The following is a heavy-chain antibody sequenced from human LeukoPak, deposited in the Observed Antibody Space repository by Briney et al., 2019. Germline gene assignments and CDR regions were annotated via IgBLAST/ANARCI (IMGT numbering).Heavy chain of an antibody. D-gene: IGHD3-22*01. Sequence: ASVKVSCKASGYTFTSYGISWVRQAPGQGLEWMGWISAYNGNTNYAQKLQGRVTMTTGTSTSTAYMELRSLRSDDTAVYYCARDGALYYGSSGYLDYWGQGTLVTVSS. J-gene: IGHJ4*02. V-gene: IGHV1-18*01. CDR3: ARDGALYYGSSGYLDY. CDR2: ISAYNGNT. CDR1: GYTFTSYG.